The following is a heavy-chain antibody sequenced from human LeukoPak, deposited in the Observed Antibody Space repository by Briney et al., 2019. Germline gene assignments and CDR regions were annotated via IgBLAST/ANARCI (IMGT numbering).Heavy chain of an antibody. CDR3: ARLKSGSGSRGWFDP. J-gene: IGHJ5*02. Sequence: GASVKVSCKASGYTFTSYGISWVRQAPGQGLEWMGWISAYNGNTNYAQKLQGRVTMTTDTSTSTAYMELRSLRSDDTAVYYCARLKSGSGSRGWFDPWGQGTLVTVSS. D-gene: IGHD3-10*01. V-gene: IGHV1-18*01. CDR2: ISAYNGNT. CDR1: GYTFTSYG.